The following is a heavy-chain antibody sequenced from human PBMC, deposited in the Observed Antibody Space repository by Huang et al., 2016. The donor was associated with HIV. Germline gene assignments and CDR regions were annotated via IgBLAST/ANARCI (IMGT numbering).Heavy chain of an antibody. J-gene: IGHJ4*02. Sequence: QVHLQQWGAGLLKPSEALSLTCAVYGGSFRNYFWSWIRQPPGKGLEWIGEINHSGPTSYCPSRKSRVTISVDTSKNQCSLKLSSVTAAYTAVYYCARVEINTLTGYFSSFDNWGQGTLVTVSS. CDR2: INHSGPT. D-gene: IGHD3-9*01. V-gene: IGHV4-34*01. CDR3: ARVEINTLTGYFSSFDN. CDR1: GGSFRNYF.